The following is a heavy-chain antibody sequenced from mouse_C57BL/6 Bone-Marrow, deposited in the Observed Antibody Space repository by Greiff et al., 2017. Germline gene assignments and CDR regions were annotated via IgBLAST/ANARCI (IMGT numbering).Heavy chain of an antibody. CDR3: ARTLLLRYWYVDV. V-gene: IGHV1-19*01. J-gene: IGHJ1*03. CDR1: GYTFTDYY. D-gene: IGHD1-1*01. CDR2: INPYNGGT. Sequence: VQLQQSGPVLVKPGASVKMSCKASGYTFTDYYMNWVKQSPGKSLEWIGVINPYNGGTSYNKKFKGKATLTVDKSTTTAYMEINSLTSADSAVYYCARTLLLRYWYVDVWGTGTTVTVSS.